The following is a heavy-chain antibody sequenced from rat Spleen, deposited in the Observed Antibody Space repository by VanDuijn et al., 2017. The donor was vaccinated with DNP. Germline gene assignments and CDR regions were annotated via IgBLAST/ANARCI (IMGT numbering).Heavy chain of an antibody. V-gene: IGHV5-25*01. CDR3: ARDDYGSYGAMDP. CDR1: GFTFSNYY. J-gene: IGHJ4*01. CDR2: ISYDGGIT. Sequence: EVQLVESGGGLVQPGRSMKLSCAASGFTFSNYYMAWVRQAPTKGLEWVATISYDGGITYYRDSVRGRFTISRDNARSTLYLQMNSLRSEDTATYYCARDDYGSYGAMDPWGQGTSVTVSS. D-gene: IGHD1-3*01.